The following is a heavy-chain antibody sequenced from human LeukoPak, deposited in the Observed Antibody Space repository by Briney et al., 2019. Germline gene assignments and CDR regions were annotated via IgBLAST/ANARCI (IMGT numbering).Heavy chain of an antibody. CDR1: GGSISSYY. Sequence: PSETLSLTCTISGGSISSYYWSWIRQPPGKGLEWIGYIYHSGSTYYNPSLKSRVTISVDRSKNQFSLKLSSVTAADTAVYYCARDSPGHAFDIWGQGTMVTVSS. J-gene: IGHJ3*02. CDR3: ARDSPGHAFDI. CDR2: IYHSGST. D-gene: IGHD2-8*02. V-gene: IGHV4-59*12.